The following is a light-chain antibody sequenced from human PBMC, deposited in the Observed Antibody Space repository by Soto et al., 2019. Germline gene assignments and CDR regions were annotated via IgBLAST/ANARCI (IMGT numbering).Light chain of an antibody. Sequence: DVVMTQSPLSLPVTLGQPASISCRSSQGLLHSNGDTFLSWFQQRPGQSPRRLIYQVSNRDSGVQERFSGSGSGTDFTLKISRVEAEDVGINYCMKGTPWPYTFGKGTKLEI. CDR1: QGLLHSNGDTF. J-gene: IGKJ2*01. V-gene: IGKV2-30*02. CDR3: MKGTPWPYT. CDR2: QVS.